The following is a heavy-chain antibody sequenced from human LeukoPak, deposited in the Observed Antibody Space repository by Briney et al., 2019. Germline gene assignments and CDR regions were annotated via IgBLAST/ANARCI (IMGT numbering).Heavy chain of an antibody. Sequence: PSETLSLTCTVSGGSISSGGYYWSWIRQHPGKGLEWIGYIYYSGSTYYNPSLKSRVTISVDTSKNQFSLKLSSVTAADTAVYYCAREVRREPNLKIDYWGQGTLVTVSS. D-gene: IGHD1-26*01. CDR2: IYYSGST. J-gene: IGHJ4*02. CDR1: GGSISSGGYY. CDR3: AREVRREPNLKIDY. V-gene: IGHV4-31*03.